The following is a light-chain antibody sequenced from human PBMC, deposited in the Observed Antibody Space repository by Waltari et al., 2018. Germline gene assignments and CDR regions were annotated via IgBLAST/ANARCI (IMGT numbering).Light chain of an antibody. CDR1: SGDIGRYNY. CDR2: DVG. J-gene: IGLJ2*01. Sequence: QSVLTQPASVSGSPGQSITISCTGTSGDIGRYNYVSWYQQHPGKVPKLMIHDVGDRPSAFSHRFPGSKSGNTASLTISCLQAEDEADYYCSSYTSSSPLVVFGVGTKLTVL. CDR3: SSYTSSSPLVV. V-gene: IGLV2-14*03.